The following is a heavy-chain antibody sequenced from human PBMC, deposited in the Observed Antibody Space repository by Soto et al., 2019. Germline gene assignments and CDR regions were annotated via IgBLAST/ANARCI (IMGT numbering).Heavy chain of an antibody. D-gene: IGHD6-13*01. Sequence: HPGGSLRLSCAASGFTFSSYGMHWVRQAPGKGLEWVAVIWYDGSNKYYADSVKGRFTISRDNSKNTLYLQMNSLRAEDTAVYYCASSRAAAGVAIDYWGQGTLVTVSS. CDR1: GFTFSSYG. J-gene: IGHJ4*02. V-gene: IGHV3-33*01. CDR3: ASSRAAAGVAIDY. CDR2: IWYDGSNK.